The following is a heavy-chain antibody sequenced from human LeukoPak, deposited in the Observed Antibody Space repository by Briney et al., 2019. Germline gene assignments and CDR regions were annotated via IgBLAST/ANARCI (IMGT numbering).Heavy chain of an antibody. CDR1: GFTFSSYA. D-gene: IGHD2-2*02. CDR3: AKAEYQLLYLGFPFDY. J-gene: IGHJ4*02. CDR2: ISGSGGST. Sequence: PGGSLRLFCAASGFTFSSYAMSWVRQAPGKGLEWVSAISGSGGSTYYADSVKGRFTIPRDNSKNTLYLQMNSLRAEDTAVYYCAKAEYQLLYLGFPFDYWGQGTLVTVSS. V-gene: IGHV3-23*01.